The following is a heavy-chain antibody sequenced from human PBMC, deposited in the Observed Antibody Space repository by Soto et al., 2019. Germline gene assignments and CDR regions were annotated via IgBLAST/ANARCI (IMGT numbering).Heavy chain of an antibody. CDR2: IIPIIGTA. D-gene: IGHD2-2*01. Sequence: GASVKVSCKSSGGTFSSHAFSWVRQAPGQGLEWMGGIIPIIGTANHARKFQGRVTITADESTSTAYMELGSLRSEDTAVYYCARGGYCISTSCGASIPPDYYYGMDVWGQGTTVTVSS. V-gene: IGHV1-69*13. J-gene: IGHJ6*02. CDR3: ARGGYCISTSCGASIPPDYYYGMDV. CDR1: GGTFSSHA.